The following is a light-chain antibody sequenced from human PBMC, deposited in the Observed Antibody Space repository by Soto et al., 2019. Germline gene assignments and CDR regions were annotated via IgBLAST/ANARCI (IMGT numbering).Light chain of an antibody. V-gene: IGKV3-11*01. CDR2: DAS. Sequence: EIVLTQAPATLSLSPEERATLSCRASQSVSSYLAWYQQKPCQAPRLLIYDASNRATGIPARFSGRGSGTDLTLTLSRRETEDFEVYYCQQRSNWPHLFTFRPRTQVHI. CDR1: QSVSSY. J-gene: IGKJ3*01. CDR3: QQRSNWPHLFT.